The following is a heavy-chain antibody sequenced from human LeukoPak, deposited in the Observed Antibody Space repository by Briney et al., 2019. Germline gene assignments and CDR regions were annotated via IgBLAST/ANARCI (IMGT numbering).Heavy chain of an antibody. Sequence: PSETLSLTCTVSGGSISSYYWSWIRQPPGKGLEWIGYMYYSGSTNYNPSLKSRVTISVDTSTNQFSLKLSSVTAADTAVYYCTRAGSGYSFDYWGQGTLVTVSS. CDR2: MYYSGST. V-gene: IGHV4-59*01. CDR1: GGSISSYY. J-gene: IGHJ4*02. D-gene: IGHD5-18*01. CDR3: TRAGSGYSFDY.